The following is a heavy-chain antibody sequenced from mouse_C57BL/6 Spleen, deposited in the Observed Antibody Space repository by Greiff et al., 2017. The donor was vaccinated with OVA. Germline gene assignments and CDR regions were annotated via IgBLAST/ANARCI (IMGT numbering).Heavy chain of an antibody. J-gene: IGHJ2*01. V-gene: IGHV1-69*01. D-gene: IGHD1-1*01. CDR3: ARGSSHYFDY. Sequence: QVQLQQPGAELVMPGASVKLSCKASGYTFTSYWMRWVKQRPGQGLEWIGEIDPSDSYTNYNQKFKGKSTLTVDKSSSTAYMQLSSLTSEDSAVYYCARGSSHYFDYWGQGTTLTVSS. CDR1: GYTFTSYW. CDR2: IDPSDSYT.